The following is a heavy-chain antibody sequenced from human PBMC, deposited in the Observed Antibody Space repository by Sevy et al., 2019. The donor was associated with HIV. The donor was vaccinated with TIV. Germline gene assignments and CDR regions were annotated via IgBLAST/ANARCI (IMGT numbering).Heavy chain of an antibody. CDR3: ARDLEFYDYGDYGPAFNPDY. V-gene: IGHV3-33*01. D-gene: IGHD4-17*01. CDR2: IWFDGNNE. Sequence: GGSLRLSCAASGFTFSTYGMHWVRQAPGKGLEWLAVIWFDGNNEYYADSVKGRLAISRDTAKNTLHLQMNGLRAEETAVYYCARDLEFYDYGDYGPAFNPDYWGRGTLVTVSS. CDR1: GFTFSTYG. J-gene: IGHJ4*02.